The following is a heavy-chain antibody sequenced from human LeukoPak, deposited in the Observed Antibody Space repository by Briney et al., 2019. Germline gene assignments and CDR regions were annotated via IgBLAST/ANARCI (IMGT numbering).Heavy chain of an antibody. CDR3: ARDRGYCSSTSCYTSKNYYGMDV. D-gene: IGHD2-2*02. V-gene: IGHV4-59*01. CDR1: GGSISSYY. J-gene: IGHJ6*02. Sequence: SETLSLTCTVSGGSISSYYWSWIRQPPGKGLEWIGYIYYSGSTNYNPSLKSRVTIPVDTSKNQFSLKLSSVTAADTAVYYCARDRGYCSSTSCYTSKNYYGMDVWGQGTTVTVSS. CDR2: IYYSGST.